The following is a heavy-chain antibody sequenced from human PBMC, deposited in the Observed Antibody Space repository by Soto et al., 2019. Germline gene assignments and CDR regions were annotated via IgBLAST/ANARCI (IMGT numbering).Heavy chain of an antibody. Sequence: SVKVSCKAPGGTFSXYXISWVRQXXGQXLXWMGGIIPIFGTANYAQKFQGRVTITADESTSTGYMELSSLRSEDTAVYYCARSQGGSSSLDIYYYYYYGMDVWGQGTTVTVSS. D-gene: IGHD2-15*01. CDR3: ARSQGGSSSLDIYYYYYYGMDV. CDR2: IIPIFGTA. J-gene: IGHJ6*02. V-gene: IGHV1-69*13. CDR1: GGTFSXYX.